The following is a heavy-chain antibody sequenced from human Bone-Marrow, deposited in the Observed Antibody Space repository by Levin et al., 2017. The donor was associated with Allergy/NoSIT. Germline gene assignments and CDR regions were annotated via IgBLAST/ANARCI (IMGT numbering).Heavy chain of an antibody. V-gene: IGHV4-59*01. Sequence: PGGSLRLSCSVSGGSISSYYWNWIRQPPGKGLEWIADIYYTGSIKYNPSLKSRVTMSIDTSKNEFSLKLTSVTAAATAVYYCARDRGFGGFQYGDAFDVWGQGATVIVSS. CDR3: ARDRGFGGFQYGDAFDV. CDR2: IYYTGSI. J-gene: IGHJ3*01. CDR1: GGSISSYY. D-gene: IGHD3-10*01.